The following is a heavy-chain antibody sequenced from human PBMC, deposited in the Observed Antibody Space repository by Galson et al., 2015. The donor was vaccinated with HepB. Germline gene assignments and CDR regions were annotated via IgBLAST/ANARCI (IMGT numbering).Heavy chain of an antibody. Sequence: SLRLSCAASGFAFRVNALHWVRQAPGKGLEWLAVISYDGTNKYYADSVRGRFSISRDDSKNTLYLHMSSLRTEDTAMYYCASAHCSSSSCYFPYYYYTMGVWGQGTTVTVSS. CDR3: ASAHCSSSSCYFPYYYYTMGV. CDR1: GFAFRVNA. D-gene: IGHD2-2*01. J-gene: IGHJ6*02. V-gene: IGHV3-30*04. CDR2: ISYDGTNK.